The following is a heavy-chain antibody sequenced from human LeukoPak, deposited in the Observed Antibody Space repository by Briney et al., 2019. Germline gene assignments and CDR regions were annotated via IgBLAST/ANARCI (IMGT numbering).Heavy chain of an antibody. Sequence: NTSQTLSLTCTVSGGSISSGAYYWSWIRQPAGKGLEWIGRIYTSGSTNYNPSLKSRVTISVDKSKNQFSLKLSSVTAADTAVYYCARDPLAREIYYYYYMDVWGKGTTVTVSS. V-gene: IGHV4-61*02. CDR3: ARDPLAREIYYYYYMDV. J-gene: IGHJ6*03. CDR2: IYTSGST. CDR1: GGSISSGAYY.